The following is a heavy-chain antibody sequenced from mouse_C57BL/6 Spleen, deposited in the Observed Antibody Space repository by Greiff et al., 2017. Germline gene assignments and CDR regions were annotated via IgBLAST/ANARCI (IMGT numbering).Heavy chain of an antibody. D-gene: IGHD4-1*01. J-gene: IGHJ1*03. Sequence: VQLQQSGAELVMPGASVKLSCKASGYTFTSYWMHWVKQRPGQGLEWIGEIYPSDSYPNYNQKFKGKSTLTVDKSSSTAYMQLSSLTSEDSAVYYCARRLTGNWYFDVWGTGTTGTVSS. CDR3: ARRLTGNWYFDV. CDR1: GYTFTSYW. CDR2: IYPSDSYP. V-gene: IGHV1-69*01.